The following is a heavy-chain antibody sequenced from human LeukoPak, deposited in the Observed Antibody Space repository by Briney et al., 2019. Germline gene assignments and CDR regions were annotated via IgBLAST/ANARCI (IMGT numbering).Heavy chain of an antibody. Sequence: KSSETLSLTCTVSGGSISSYYWSWVRQPPGKGLEWIGEIYHSGSTNYNPSLKSRVTISVDKSKNQFSLKLSSVTAADTAVYYCARELGYCSSTSCQIGWFDPWGQGTLVTVSS. CDR2: IYHSGST. D-gene: IGHD2-2*01. CDR3: ARELGYCSSTSCQIGWFDP. J-gene: IGHJ5*02. CDR1: GGSISSYY. V-gene: IGHV4-4*02.